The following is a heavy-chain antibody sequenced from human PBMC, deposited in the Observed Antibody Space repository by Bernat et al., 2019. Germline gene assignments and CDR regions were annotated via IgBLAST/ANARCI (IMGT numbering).Heavy chain of an antibody. Sequence: EVQLVESGGALVQPGGSLRLSCAASGFTFSSYSMNCVRQAPGKGLEWVSSISSSSSYIYYADSVKGRFTISRDNAKNSLYLQMNSLRAEDTAVYFCARGDSSGWYRAGYYFDYWGQGTLVTVSS. J-gene: IGHJ4*02. D-gene: IGHD6-19*01. CDR2: ISSSSSYI. CDR1: GFTFSSYS. CDR3: ARGDSSGWYRAGYYFDY. V-gene: IGHV3-21*01.